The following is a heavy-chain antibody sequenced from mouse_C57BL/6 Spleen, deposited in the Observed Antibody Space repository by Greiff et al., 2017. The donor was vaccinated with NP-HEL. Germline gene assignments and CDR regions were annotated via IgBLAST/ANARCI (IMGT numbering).Heavy chain of an antibody. D-gene: IGHD1-1*01. V-gene: IGHV3-6*01. Sequence: EVKLQESGPGLVKPSQSLSLTCSVTGYSITSGYYWNWIRQFPGNKLEWMGYISYDGSNNYNPSLKNRISITRDTSKNQFFLKLNSVTTEDTATYYCARDGYYGSSLNWVSFAYWGQGTLVTVSA. CDR2: ISYDGSN. CDR1: GYSITSGYY. J-gene: IGHJ3*01. CDR3: ARDGYYGSSLNWVSFAY.